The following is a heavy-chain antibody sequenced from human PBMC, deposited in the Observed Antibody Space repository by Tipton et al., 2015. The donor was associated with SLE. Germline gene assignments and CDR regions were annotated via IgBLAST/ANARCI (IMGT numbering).Heavy chain of an antibody. J-gene: IGHJ4*02. V-gene: IGHV4-38-2*02. CDR1: GYSIKNTGYY. CDR3: ARDQDEGYGSALDY. Sequence: TLSLTCSVSGYSIKNTGYYWGWIRQPPGKGLEWVGTAYHGGSASYNPSLKSRVTISLDTSKNHFFLTLTSVTAADTAVYYCARDQDEGYGSALDYWGQGILVTVSS. CDR2: AYHGGSA. D-gene: IGHD3-10*01.